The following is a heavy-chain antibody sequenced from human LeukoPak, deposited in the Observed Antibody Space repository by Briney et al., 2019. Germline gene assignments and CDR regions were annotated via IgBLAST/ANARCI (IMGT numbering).Heavy chain of an antibody. D-gene: IGHD3-22*01. CDR3: ARDFPRYYDSSGPPLGY. V-gene: IGHV3-53*01. Sequence: GGSLRLSCAASGFTFSSYWMSWVRQAPGKGLEWVSVIYSGGSTYYADSVKGRFAISRDNSKNTLYHQMNSLRAEDTAVYYCARDFPRYYDSSGPPLGYWGQGTLVTVSS. CDR1: GFTFSSYW. J-gene: IGHJ4*02. CDR2: IYSGGST.